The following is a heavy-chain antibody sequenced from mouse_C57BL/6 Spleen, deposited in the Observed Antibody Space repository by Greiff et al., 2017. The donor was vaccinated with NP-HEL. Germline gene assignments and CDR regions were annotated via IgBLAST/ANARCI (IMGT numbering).Heavy chain of an antibody. J-gene: IGHJ4*01. Sequence: VQLQQSGAELVKPGASVKISCKASGYAFSSYWMNWVKQRPGKGLEWIGQIYPGDGDTNYNGKFKGKATLTADKSSSTAYMQLSSLTSEDSAVYFCARGYCGSSYGPGLMDYWGQGTSVTVSS. CDR3: ARGYCGSSYGPGLMDY. V-gene: IGHV1-80*01. CDR2: IYPGDGDT. D-gene: IGHD1-1*01. CDR1: GYAFSSYW.